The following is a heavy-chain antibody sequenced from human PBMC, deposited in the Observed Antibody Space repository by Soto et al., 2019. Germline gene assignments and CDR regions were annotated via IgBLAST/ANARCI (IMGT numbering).Heavy chain of an antibody. D-gene: IGHD6-13*01. J-gene: IGHJ4*02. V-gene: IGHV3-53*01. CDR2: IYSGGST. CDR3: ARVSLYISSWYFAY. CDR1: GFTVSSNY. Sequence: EVQLVESGGGLIQPGGSLRLSCAASGFTVSSNYMSWVRQAPGKGLEWVSVIYSGGSTYYADSVKGRFTISRDNSKNMLYLQMNSLRAEDTAVYYCARVSLYISSWYFAYWGQGTLVTVSS.